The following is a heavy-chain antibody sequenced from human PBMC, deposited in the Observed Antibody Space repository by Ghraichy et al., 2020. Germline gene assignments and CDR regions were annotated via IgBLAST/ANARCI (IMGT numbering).Heavy chain of an antibody. CDR3: ARNWYWFFDI. CDR1: GGSFSGHY. J-gene: IGHJ2*01. D-gene: IGHD1-1*01. CDR2: INHSGIT. Sequence: SETLSLTCAVYGGSFSGHYWSWIRQPPGKGLEWIGEINHSGITNYNPSLKSRVTISVDTSKNQLSLKLTSVTAADTAVYYCARNWYWFFDIWGRGTLVTVSS. V-gene: IGHV4-34*01.